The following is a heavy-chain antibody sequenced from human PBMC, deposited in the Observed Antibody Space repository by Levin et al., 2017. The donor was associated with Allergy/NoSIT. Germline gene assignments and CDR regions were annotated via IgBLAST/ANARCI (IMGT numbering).Heavy chain of an antibody. D-gene: IGHD3-22*01. CDR2: ISFDGSKK. CDR1: GFTFSSYG. J-gene: IGHJ4*02. CDR3: AKIYYYDSIGYSGGDY. Sequence: SCAASGFTFSSYGMHWVRQAPGKGLEWVAVISFDGSKKYYADSVKGRFTMSRDNSKKTLYLQMSSLTVEDTAVYYCAKIYYYDSIGYSGGDYWGQGTLVTVPS. V-gene: IGHV3-30*18.